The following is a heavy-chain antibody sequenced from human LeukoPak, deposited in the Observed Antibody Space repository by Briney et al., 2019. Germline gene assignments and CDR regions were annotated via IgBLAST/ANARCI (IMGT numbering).Heavy chain of an antibody. CDR3: ARGPHLYYYDSSGYYLY. J-gene: IGHJ4*02. D-gene: IGHD3-22*01. Sequence: SETLSLTCTVSGGSISSYYWSWIRQPPGKGLEWIGEINHSGSTNYNPSLKSRVTISVDTSKNQFSLKLSSVTAADTAVYYCARGPHLYYYDSSGYYLYWGQGTLVTVSS. CDR2: INHSGST. CDR1: GGSISSYY. V-gene: IGHV4-34*01.